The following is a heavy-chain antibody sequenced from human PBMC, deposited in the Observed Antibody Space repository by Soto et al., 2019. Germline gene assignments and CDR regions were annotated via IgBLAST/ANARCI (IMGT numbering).Heavy chain of an antibody. V-gene: IGHV4-39*01. J-gene: IGHJ5*02. CDR1: GGSISSSNYY. D-gene: IGHD1-26*01. CDR3: ATQEVGGSYVYTFDP. CDR2: IYYSGST. Sequence: QLQLQESGPALVKPSETLSLTCTVSGGSISSSNYYWGWIRQPPGKGLEWIGSIYYSGSTYYNPSLKSRVTISVDTSKNQFSLKLSSVTAADTAVYYCATQEVGGSYVYTFDPWGQGTLVTVSS.